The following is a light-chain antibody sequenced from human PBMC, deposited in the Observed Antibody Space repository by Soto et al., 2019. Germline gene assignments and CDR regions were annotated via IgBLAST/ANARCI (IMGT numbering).Light chain of an antibody. CDR1: SCNVGAGHV. CDR3: QSSDNGLRASV. J-gene: IGLJ2*01. CDR2: GSS. V-gene: IGLV1-40*01. Sequence: QSVLTQPPSVSGAPGQRVTISCTGSSCNVGAGHVVYWYQQYPGRAPNLLIYGSSNRPSGVTHRFSGSKSGTSASLAITGLQAEDEDDYCCQSSDNGLRASVFGGGTKLTVL.